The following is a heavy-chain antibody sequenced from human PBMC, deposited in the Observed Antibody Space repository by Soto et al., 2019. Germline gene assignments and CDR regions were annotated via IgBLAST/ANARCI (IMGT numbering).Heavy chain of an antibody. CDR2: INHSGST. CDR3: ASCNNGNDAGDIYY. V-gene: IGHV4-34*01. CDR1: GGSFSGYY. Sequence: SETLSLTCAVYGGSFSGYYWSWIRQPPGKGLEWIGEINHSGSTNYNPSLKSRVTISVDTSKNQFSLKLSSVTAADTAVYYCASCNNGNDAGDIYYCAQRTPVPVSA. J-gene: IGHJ4*02. D-gene: IGHD1-1*01.